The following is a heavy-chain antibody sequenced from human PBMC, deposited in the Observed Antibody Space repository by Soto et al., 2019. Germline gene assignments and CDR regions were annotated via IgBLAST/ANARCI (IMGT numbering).Heavy chain of an antibody. V-gene: IGHV4-30-4*01. CDR2: IYYSGST. CDR3: ARSAAPPYYFDY. CDR1: GGSISSGDYY. Sequence: QVQLLESGPGLVKPSQTLSLTCTVSGGSISSGDYYWSWIRQPPGKGLEWLGYIYYSGSTYYNPSLKSRVTRAVYTSKDQCSLKLSSVTAADTADYYCARSAAPPYYFDYCGQGTLVTVSS. J-gene: IGHJ4*02.